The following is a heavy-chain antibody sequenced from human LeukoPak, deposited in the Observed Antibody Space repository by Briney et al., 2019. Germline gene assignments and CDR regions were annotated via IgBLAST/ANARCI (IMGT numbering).Heavy chain of an antibody. CDR3: AKDRTRLQSGGNYYYGMDV. CDR1: GFTFSSYA. J-gene: IGHJ6*02. CDR2: ISASGGST. D-gene: IGHD5-24*01. Sequence: PGGSLRLSCAASGFTFSSYAMSWVRQAPGKGPEWVSSISASGGSTYYADSAKGRFTISRDNSKNTLYLQMNSLRPEDTAVYYCAKDRTRLQSGGNYYYGMDVWGQGTTVTVSS. V-gene: IGHV3-23*01.